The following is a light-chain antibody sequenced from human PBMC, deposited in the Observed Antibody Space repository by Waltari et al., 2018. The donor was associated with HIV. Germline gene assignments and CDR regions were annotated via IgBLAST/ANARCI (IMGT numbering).Light chain of an antibody. CDR2: RNN. J-gene: IGLJ2*01. CDR3: ATWDDNLSGVV. CDR1: SSDIGRSH. Sequence: QSVLTQPPSASGTPGQRVTISCSGSSSDIGRSHVYWFQQLPGTAPKLLIYRNNQRPSGVPDRFSGSKSGTSASLAISGLRSEDEADYYCATWDDNLSGVVFGGGTKLTVL. V-gene: IGLV1-47*01.